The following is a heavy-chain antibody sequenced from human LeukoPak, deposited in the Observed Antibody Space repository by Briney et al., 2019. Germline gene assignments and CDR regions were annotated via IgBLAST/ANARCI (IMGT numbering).Heavy chain of an antibody. CDR2: IYTSGST. D-gene: IGHD2-2*03. CDR3: ARDIGYCSSTSCYSFLHEYWFDP. Sequence: SETLSLTCTVSGGSISSYYWSWIRQPAGKGLEWIGRIYTSGSTNYNPSLKCRVTMSVDTSKNQFSLKLSSVTAADTAVYYCARDIGYCSSTSCYSFLHEYWFDPWGQGTLVTVSS. V-gene: IGHV4-4*07. J-gene: IGHJ5*02. CDR1: GGSISSYY.